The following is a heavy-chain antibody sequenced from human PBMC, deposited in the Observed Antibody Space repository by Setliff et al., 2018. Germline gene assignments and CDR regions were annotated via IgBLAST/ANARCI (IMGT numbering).Heavy chain of an antibody. Sequence: SETLSLTCTVYGGSFSDYYWSWIRQPPGKGLEWIEEINHRGSTNYSPSLRSRVTISVDTSKNQFSLILRSVTDADTAVYYSARGRMRGSCSGPSCTYDPFDIWGQGTPVTVSS. CDR3: ARGRMRGSCSGPSCTYDPFDI. D-gene: IGHD2-2*01. J-gene: IGHJ3*02. V-gene: IGHV4-34*01. CDR1: GGSFSDYY. CDR2: INHRGST.